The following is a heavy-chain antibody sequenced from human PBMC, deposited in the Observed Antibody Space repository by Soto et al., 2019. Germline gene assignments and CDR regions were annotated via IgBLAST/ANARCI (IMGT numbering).Heavy chain of an antibody. J-gene: IGHJ4*02. CDR3: ARGLGEDIVLMVIEDYFDY. V-gene: IGHV3-30-3*01. CDR1: GFTFSSYA. CDR2: ISYDGSNK. D-gene: IGHD2-8*01. Sequence: GGSLRLSCAASGFTFSSYAMHWVRQAPGKGLEWVAVISYDGSNKYYADSVKGRFTISRDNSKNTLYLQMNSLRAEDTAVYYCARGLGEDIVLMVIEDYFDYWGQGTLVTVSS.